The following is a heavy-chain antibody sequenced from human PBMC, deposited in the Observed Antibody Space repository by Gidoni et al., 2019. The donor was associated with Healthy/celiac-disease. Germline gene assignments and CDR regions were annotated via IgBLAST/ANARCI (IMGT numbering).Heavy chain of an antibody. CDR1: GYSFTSYW. V-gene: IGHV5-10-1*03. J-gene: IGHJ6*02. CDR2: IDPSDSYT. CDR3: ARTCSSTSCYRVVGMDV. D-gene: IGHD2-2*01. Sequence: SGAEVKKPGESLRLSCKGSGYSFTSYWISWVRQMPGKGLEWMGRIDPSDSYTNYSPSFQGHVTISADKSISTAYLQWSSLKASDTAMYYCARTCSSTSCYRVVGMDVWGQGTTVTVSS.